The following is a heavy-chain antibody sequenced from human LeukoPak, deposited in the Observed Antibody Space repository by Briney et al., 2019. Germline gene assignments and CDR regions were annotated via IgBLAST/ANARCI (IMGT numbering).Heavy chain of an antibody. Sequence: GESLKISCKGSGYSFTNYWIGWVRQMPGKGREWMGIIYPDDSDTRYSPSFQGQVTISADKSISTAYLQWNSLKASDTAMYYCARQGSARVRGIIKNWFDPWGQGTLVTVSS. V-gene: IGHV5-51*01. D-gene: IGHD3-10*01. CDR3: ARQGSARVRGIIKNWFDP. J-gene: IGHJ5*02. CDR2: IYPDDSDT. CDR1: GYSFTNYW.